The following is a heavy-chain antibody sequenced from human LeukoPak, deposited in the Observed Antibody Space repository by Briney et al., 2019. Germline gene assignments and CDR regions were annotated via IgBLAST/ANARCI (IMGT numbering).Heavy chain of an antibody. CDR1: GFTFSSYA. V-gene: IGHV3-30-3*01. Sequence: GGSLRLSCAASGFTFSSYAMHWVRQAPGKGLEWVAVISYDGSNKYYADSVKGRFTISRDNSMNTLFLQMNSLRADDTAVYYCAKDGELHDFWSVYYKKYYYYMDVWGKGTTVTVSS. J-gene: IGHJ6*03. D-gene: IGHD3-3*01. CDR2: ISYDGSNK. CDR3: AKDGELHDFWSVYYKKYYYYMDV.